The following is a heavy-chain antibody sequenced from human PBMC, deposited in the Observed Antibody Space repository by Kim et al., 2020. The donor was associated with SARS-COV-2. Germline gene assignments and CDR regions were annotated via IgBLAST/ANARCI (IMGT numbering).Heavy chain of an antibody. J-gene: IGHJ6*02. Sequence: GGSLRLSCAASGFTLSGYWMHWIRQAPGKGLVWVSRINSDGSGTTYADSVKGRFTISRDNAKNTLYLQMNSLRVEDTAVYYCSKSRGSGRPSDVWGQGTTVTVSS. V-gene: IGHV3-74*01. D-gene: IGHD3-10*01. CDR1: GFTLSGYW. CDR3: SKSRGSGRPSDV. CDR2: INSDGSGT.